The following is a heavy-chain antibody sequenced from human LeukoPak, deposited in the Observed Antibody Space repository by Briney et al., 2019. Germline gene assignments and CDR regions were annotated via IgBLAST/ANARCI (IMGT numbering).Heavy chain of an antibody. D-gene: IGHD4-17*01. CDR1: GFTFRSYV. CDR3: ARDYGDYDGMDV. Sequence: PGGSLRLSCAASGFTFRSYVMSWVRQAPGKGLEWVSAISESGGTTYYADSVKGRFTISRDNSKNTLDLQMNSLGAEDTAVYYCARDYGDYDGMDVWGQGTTVTVSS. CDR2: ISESGGTT. J-gene: IGHJ6*02. V-gene: IGHV3-23*01.